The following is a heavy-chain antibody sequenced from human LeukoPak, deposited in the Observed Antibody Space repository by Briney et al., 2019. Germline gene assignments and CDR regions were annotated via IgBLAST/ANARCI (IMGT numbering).Heavy chain of an antibody. CDR2: IYVTGP. CDR3: ERNIGGGIEDMDV. CDR1: GGSIGTYY. D-gene: IGHD3-16*02. J-gene: IGHJ6*03. Sequence: RPSETLSLTCTVSGGSIGTYYWRWIRQSPGKGLEWIGYIYVTGPRYNPYLQSRVTISVDRSRNQFFLKMRSVTRAGTGVYYCERNIGGGIEDMDVWGKGTKVIVSS. V-gene: IGHV4-4*09.